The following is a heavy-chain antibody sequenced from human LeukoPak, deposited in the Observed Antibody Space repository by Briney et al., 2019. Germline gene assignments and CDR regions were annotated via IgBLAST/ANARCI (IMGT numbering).Heavy chain of an antibody. CDR2: IIPIFGTA. CDR1: GGTFSSYA. CDR3: AREVGPTRFLEWGADY. D-gene: IGHD3-3*01. Sequence: GASVKVSCKASGGTFSSYAISWVRQAPGQGLEWMGGIIPIFGTANYAQKFQGRVTITADKSTSTAYMELSSLRSEDTAVYYCAREVGPTRFLEWGADYWGQGTLVTVSS. V-gene: IGHV1-69*06. J-gene: IGHJ4*02.